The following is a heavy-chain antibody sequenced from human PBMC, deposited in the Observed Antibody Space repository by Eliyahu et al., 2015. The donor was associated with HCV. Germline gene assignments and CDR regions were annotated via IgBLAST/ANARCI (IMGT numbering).Heavy chain of an antibody. CDR1: GFTFSSYW. D-gene: IGHD1-1*01. CDR2: INSDGSST. V-gene: IGHV3-74*01. CDR3: ARDPVNWNWNPNLDY. Sequence: EVQLVESGGGLVQPGGSLRLSCAASGFTFSSYWMHWVRQAPGKGLVWVSRINSDGSSTSYADSVKGRFTISRDNAKNTLYLQMNSLRAEDTAVYYCARDPVNWNWNPNLDYWVQGTLVTVSS. J-gene: IGHJ4*02.